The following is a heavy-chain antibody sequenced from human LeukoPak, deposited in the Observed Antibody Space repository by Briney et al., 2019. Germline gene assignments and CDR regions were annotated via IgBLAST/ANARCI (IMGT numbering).Heavy chain of an antibody. V-gene: IGHV3-48*01. CDR1: GFTFSSYA. CDR2: ISSSSSAI. D-gene: IGHD6-13*01. J-gene: IGHJ4*02. CDR3: ARDSRQQLPH. Sequence: GGSLRLSCAASGFTFSSYAMNWVRQAPGKGLEWLSYISSSSSAIYYADSVKGRFTISRDNAKNSLYLQMSSLRAEDTAVYYCARDSRQQLPHWGQGTLVTVSS.